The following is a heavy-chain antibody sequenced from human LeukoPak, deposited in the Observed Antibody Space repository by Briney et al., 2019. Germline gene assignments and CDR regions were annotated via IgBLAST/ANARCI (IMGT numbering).Heavy chain of an antibody. V-gene: IGHV1-46*01. Sequence: ASVKVSCKASGYTFTSYYMHWVRQAPGQGLGWMGIINPSGGSTSYAQKFQGRVTMTRDTSTSTVYMELSSLRSEDTAVYYCARDQGIAAAGTHDAFDIWGQGTMVTVSS. J-gene: IGHJ3*02. CDR3: ARDQGIAAAGTHDAFDI. CDR1: GYTFTSYY. CDR2: INPSGGST. D-gene: IGHD6-13*01.